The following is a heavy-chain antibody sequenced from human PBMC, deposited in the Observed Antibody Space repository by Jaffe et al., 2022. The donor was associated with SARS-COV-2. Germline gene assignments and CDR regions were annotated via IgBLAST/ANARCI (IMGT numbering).Heavy chain of an antibody. CDR3: ARAMHLWSLDY. CDR2: MSFNGGHE. CDR1: GFTFSSHA. D-gene: IGHD5-18*01. J-gene: IGHJ4*02. Sequence: QVQLVESGGGVVQPGRSLRLSCGASGFTFSSHAMHWVRQAPGKGLEWVAGMSFNGGHEYYADSVKGRFTISRDNSKNTLFLQMSSLRVEDTGVYYCARAMHLWSLDYWGQGIPVTVSS. V-gene: IGHV3-30*03.